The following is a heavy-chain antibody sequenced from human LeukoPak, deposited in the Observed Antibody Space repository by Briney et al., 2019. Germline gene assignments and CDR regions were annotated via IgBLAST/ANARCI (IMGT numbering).Heavy chain of an antibody. CDR2: IDPAGSTT. CDR3: TRVQAGRSGLMDV. V-gene: IGHV3-74*01. J-gene: IGHJ6*02. CDR1: GFTFSTYW. D-gene: IGHD2-8*02. Sequence: PGGSLRLSCAASGFTFSTYWMSWVRQAPGEGLVWVSRIDPAGSTTNYADSVKGRFTTSRDNAKNTLYLQMNSLRAEDTALYYCTRVQAGRSGLMDVWGRGTTVTVSS.